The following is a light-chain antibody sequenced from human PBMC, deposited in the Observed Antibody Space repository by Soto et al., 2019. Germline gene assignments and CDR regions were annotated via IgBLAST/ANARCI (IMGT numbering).Light chain of an antibody. J-gene: IGLJ2*01. Sequence: QAVVTQPPSVSAAPGKKVTISCSGTIFDVGDNFVSWYQHFPGAAPKLLIYDDDRRPSGIPDRFSASKSGTSATLRIARVQTGDEADYYCASWDTDVNAVFGGGTKVTVL. CDR1: IFDVGDNF. CDR2: DDD. CDR3: ASWDTDVNAV. V-gene: IGLV1-51*01.